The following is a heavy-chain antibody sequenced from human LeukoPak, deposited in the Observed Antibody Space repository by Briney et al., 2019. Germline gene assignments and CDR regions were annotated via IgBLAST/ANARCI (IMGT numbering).Heavy chain of an antibody. CDR1: GFTLSSYW. CDR3: ARGRWDCSSTSCYGTTYYFDY. D-gene: IGHD2-2*01. CDR2: IWYDGSNK. J-gene: IGHJ4*02. V-gene: IGHV3-33*08. Sequence: HSGGSLRLSCAASGFTLSSYWMSWVRQAPGKGLEWVAVIWYDGSNKYYADSVKGRFTISRDNSKNTLYLQMNSLRAEDTAVYYCARGRWDCSSTSCYGTTYYFDYWGQGTLVTVSS.